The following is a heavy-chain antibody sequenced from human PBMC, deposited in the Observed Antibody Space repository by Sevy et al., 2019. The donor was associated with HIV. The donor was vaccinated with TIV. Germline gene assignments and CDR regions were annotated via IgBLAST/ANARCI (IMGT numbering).Heavy chain of an antibody. V-gene: IGHV3-48*02. CDR1: GFTLSNCN. CDR3: AKDRWDTTSPSRALDF. D-gene: IGHD1-26*01. CDR2: IRSGDDTI. J-gene: IGHJ4*02. Sequence: GGSLRLSCAASGFTLSNCNMNWVRQAPGNGLEWISYIRSGDDTIYYAQSVKGRFTFSRDNAKNSLYLQMDSLTDEDTAVYYCAKDRWDTTSPSRALDFWGQGTLVTVSS.